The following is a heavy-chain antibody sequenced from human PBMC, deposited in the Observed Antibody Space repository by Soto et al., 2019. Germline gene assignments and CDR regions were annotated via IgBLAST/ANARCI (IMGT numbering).Heavy chain of an antibody. CDR3: ASATHIYSYDPSGYYYFDE. D-gene: IGHD3-22*01. J-gene: IGHJ4*01. CDR2: IIPVFNTA. V-gene: IGHV1-69*01. CDR1: GGPFSGYA. Sequence: VLLMQSGAEVKKPGSSVTVSCKASGGPFSGYAASWVRQSLGRGLEWMGGIIPVFNTASYARNFQDRVTITADESTNTAYMELSGLRSEDTAVYYYASATHIYSYDPSGYYYFDEWGHGTQVTVSS.